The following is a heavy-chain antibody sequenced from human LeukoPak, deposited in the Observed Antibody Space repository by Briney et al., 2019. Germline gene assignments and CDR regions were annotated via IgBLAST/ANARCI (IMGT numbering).Heavy chain of an antibody. D-gene: IGHD3-16*02. J-gene: IGHJ5*02. Sequence: PSETLSLTCAVSGGSISSGGYSWSWIRQPPGKGLEWIGYIYHSGSTYYNPSLKSRVAISVDRSKNQFSLKLSSVTAADTAVYYCARSLRLGELSSPHNWFDPWGQGTLVTVSS. V-gene: IGHV4-30-2*01. CDR3: ARSLRLGELSSPHNWFDP. CDR1: GGSISSGGYS. CDR2: IYHSGST.